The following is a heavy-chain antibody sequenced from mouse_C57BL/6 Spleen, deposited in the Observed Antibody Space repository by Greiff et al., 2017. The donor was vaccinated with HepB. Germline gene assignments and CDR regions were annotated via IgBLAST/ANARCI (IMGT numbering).Heavy chain of an antibody. Sequence: EVQVVESGGGLVQPGGSLKLSCAASGFTFSSYGMSWVRQTPDKSLELVATINSNGGSTYYPDSVKGRFTISRDNPKNTLDLQMSRLKAEDTAMYYWARMARSIHLGQGTTLTVSS. CDR2: INSNGGST. V-gene: IGHV5-6-3*01. D-gene: IGHD5-1-1*01. CDR3: ARMARSIH. CDR1: GFTFSSYG. J-gene: IGHJ2*01.